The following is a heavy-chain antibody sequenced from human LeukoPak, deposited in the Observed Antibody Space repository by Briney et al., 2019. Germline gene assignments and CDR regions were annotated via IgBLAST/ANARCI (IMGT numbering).Heavy chain of an antibody. D-gene: IGHD5-18*01. CDR3: ARDLAYSRLDY. J-gene: IGHJ4*02. CDR2: ISYDGNNK. V-gene: IGHV3-30*03. CDR1: GFTFSSHG. Sequence: PGGSLRLSCAASGFTFSSHGMHWVRQAPGRGLEWVAVISYDGNNKYYADSVKGRFTISRDNSKSTLYLQVNSLRAEDTAFYYCARDLAYSRLDYWGQGMLVTVSS.